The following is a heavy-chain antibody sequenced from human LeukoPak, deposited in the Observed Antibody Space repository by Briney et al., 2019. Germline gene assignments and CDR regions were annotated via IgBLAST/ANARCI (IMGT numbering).Heavy chain of an antibody. Sequence: RGALRHSCAASGFTFSSHWKHWVRQAPGKGPVWVSRINSDGSSTSYEESVKGRFTISRDNAKNTLYLQMNSLRAEDTAVYYCARGTWATLYYYYMDVWGKGATVTVSS. CDR2: INSDGSST. V-gene: IGHV3-74*01. J-gene: IGHJ6*03. CDR3: ARGTWATLYYYYMDV. CDR1: GFTFSSHW. D-gene: IGHD5-24*01.